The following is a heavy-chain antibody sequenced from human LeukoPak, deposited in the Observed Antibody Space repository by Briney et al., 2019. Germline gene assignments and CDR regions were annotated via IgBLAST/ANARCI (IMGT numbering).Heavy chain of an antibody. CDR3: ATQQGGNPAY. J-gene: IGHJ4*02. CDR2: TYYRSKWYT. D-gene: IGHD1-14*01. CDR1: GDSVSSNSAA. Sequence: SQTLSLTCAISGDSVSSNSAAWNWIRQSPSRGLEWLGRTYYRSKWYTYYAVSVKSRISINRDTSKNQISLQLNSVTPEDTAVYYCATQQGGNPAYWGQGTLVTVSS. V-gene: IGHV6-1*01.